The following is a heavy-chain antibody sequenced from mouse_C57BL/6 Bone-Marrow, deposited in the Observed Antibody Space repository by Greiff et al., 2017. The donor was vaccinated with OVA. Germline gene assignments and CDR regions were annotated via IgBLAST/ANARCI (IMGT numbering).Heavy chain of an antibody. D-gene: IGHD2-5*01. V-gene: IGHV1-42*01. CDR2: INPSTGGT. CDR3: ARSSYYSNYERAY. J-gene: IGHJ3*01. Sequence: VQLQQSGPELVKPGASVKISCKASGYSFTGYYMNWVKQSPEKSLEWIGEINPSTGGTTYNQKFKAKATLTVDKSSSTAYMQLKSLTSEDSAVYYCARSSYYSNYERAYWGQWTLVTVSA. CDR1: GYSFTGYY.